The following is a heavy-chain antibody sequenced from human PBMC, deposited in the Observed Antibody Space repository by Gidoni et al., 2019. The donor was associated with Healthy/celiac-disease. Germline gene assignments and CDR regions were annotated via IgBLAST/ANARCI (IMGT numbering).Heavy chain of an antibody. J-gene: IGHJ3*02. CDR2: IYSGGST. CDR3: ARDRDTAMATRSDGGAFDI. Sequence: EVQLVESGGGLVQPGGSLRLSCAASGFPVRSNYMSWVRQDPGKGLEWVSVIYSGGSTYYADSVKGRLTISRDNSKNTLYLQMNSLRAEDTAVYYCARDRDTAMATRSDGGAFDIWGQGTMVTVSS. D-gene: IGHD5-18*01. V-gene: IGHV3-66*01. CDR1: GFPVRSNY.